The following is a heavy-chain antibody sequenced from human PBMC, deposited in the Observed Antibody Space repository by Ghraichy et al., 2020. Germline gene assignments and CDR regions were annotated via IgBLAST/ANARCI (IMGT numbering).Heavy chain of an antibody. Sequence: GGSLRLSCVASGLMFSPNTMNWVRQAPGKGLEWVSSISSSTRYIYYADSVKGRFTISRDNAQNSLYLQMNSLRAEDTAVYYCSRGGGAGTPVLYHMDVWPRDNGHRFL. CDR1: GLMFSPNT. V-gene: IGHV3-21*01. CDR3: SRGGGAGTPVLYHMDV. J-gene: IGHJ6*02. CDR2: ISSSTRYI. D-gene: IGHD6-19*01.